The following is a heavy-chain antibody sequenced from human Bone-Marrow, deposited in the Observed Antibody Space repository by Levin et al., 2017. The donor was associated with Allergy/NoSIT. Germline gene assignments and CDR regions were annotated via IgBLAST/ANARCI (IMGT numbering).Heavy chain of an antibody. Sequence: VASVKVSCMYSGDIFNTYTVSWVRQAPGQGLEWVGRIIPLLHITNYAQKFQGRVTISADTSTGTAYMEVSSLTSDDTAVYYCARGGYGDYDMDALDIWGQGTMVTVSS. J-gene: IGHJ3*02. CDR2: IIPLLHIT. CDR3: ARGGYGDYDMDALDI. V-gene: IGHV1-69*02. D-gene: IGHD4-17*01. CDR1: GDIFNTYT.